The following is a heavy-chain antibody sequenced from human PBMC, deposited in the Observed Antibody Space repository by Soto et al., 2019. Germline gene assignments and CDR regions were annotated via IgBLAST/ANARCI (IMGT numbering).Heavy chain of an antibody. CDR2: ISSSTSYT. D-gene: IGHD3-22*01. CDR3: ARTMYYFDGRGYRTWFDP. J-gene: IGHJ5*02. V-gene: IGHV3-11*03. Sequence: PGGSLRLSCAASGFTFSANYMSWIRQAPGQGLEWISYISSSTSYTNYADSVKGRFTISRDTAKNSLYLQMDSLRAEDTAVYYCARTMYYFDGRGYRTWFDPWGQGALVTVSS. CDR1: GFTFSANY.